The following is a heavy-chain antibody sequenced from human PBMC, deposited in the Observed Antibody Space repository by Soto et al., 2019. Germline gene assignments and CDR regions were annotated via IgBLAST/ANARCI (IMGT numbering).Heavy chain of an antibody. D-gene: IGHD3-3*01. Sequence: LSLTCTVSGGSISSYYWSWIRQPPGKGLEWIGYIYYSGSTNYNPSLKSRVTISVDTSKNQFSLKLSSVTAADTAVYYCARGPRITIFGVVINYFDYWGQGTLVTVSS. J-gene: IGHJ4*02. V-gene: IGHV4-59*01. CDR3: ARGPRITIFGVVINYFDY. CDR2: IYYSGST. CDR1: GGSISSYY.